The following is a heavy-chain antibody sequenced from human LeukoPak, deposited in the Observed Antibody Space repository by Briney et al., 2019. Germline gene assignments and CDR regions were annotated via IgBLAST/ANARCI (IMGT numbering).Heavy chain of an antibody. CDR3: ASSGYYYGMDV. D-gene: IGHD3-10*01. V-gene: IGHV4-59*01. CDR2: IYYSGST. J-gene: IGHJ6*04. CDR1: GGSISSYY. Sequence: SETLSLTCTVSGGSISSYYWSWIRQPPGKGLEWIGYIYYSGSTNYNPSLKSRVTISVDTPKNQFSLKLSSVTAADTAVYYCASSGYYYGMDVWGKGTTVTVSS.